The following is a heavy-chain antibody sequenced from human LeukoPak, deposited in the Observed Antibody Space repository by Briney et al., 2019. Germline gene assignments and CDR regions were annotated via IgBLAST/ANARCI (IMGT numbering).Heavy chain of an antibody. CDR2: ISSSSSYI. CDR1: GFTFSSYS. J-gene: IGHJ4*02. CDR3: AKRQAAGTFFDY. V-gene: IGHV3-21*04. Sequence: PGGSLRLSCAASGFTFSSYSMNWVRQAPGKGLEWVSSISSSSSYIYYADSVKGRFTISRDNAKNSLYLQMNSLRAEDTAVYYCAKRQAAGTFFDYWGQGTLVTVSS. D-gene: IGHD6-13*01.